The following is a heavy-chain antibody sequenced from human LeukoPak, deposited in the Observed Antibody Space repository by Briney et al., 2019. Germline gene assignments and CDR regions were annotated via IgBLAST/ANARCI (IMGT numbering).Heavy chain of an antibody. J-gene: IGHJ4*02. V-gene: IGHV3-7*01. Sequence: GGSLRLSCAASGFTFSSYWMSWVRQAPGKGLEWVANIKQDGSEKYYVDSVKGRFTISRDNAKNSLYLQMNSLRAEDTAVYYCASSGWPTPYYFDYWSQGTLVTVSS. CDR2: IKQDGSEK. CDR3: ASSGWPTPYYFDY. D-gene: IGHD6-19*01. CDR1: GFTFSSYW.